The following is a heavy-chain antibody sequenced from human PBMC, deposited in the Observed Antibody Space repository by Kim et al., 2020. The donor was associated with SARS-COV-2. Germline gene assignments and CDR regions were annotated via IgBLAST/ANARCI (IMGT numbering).Heavy chain of an antibody. Sequence: ASVKVSCKVSGYTLTELSIHWVRQAPGKGLEWMGGFDPEDGETIYAQKFQGRVTMTEDTSTDTAYMELSSLRSEDTAVYYCATSFAAYYDSSGYSYYYGMDVWGQGTTVTVSS. V-gene: IGHV1-24*01. CDR2: FDPEDGET. J-gene: IGHJ6*02. D-gene: IGHD3-22*01. CDR3: ATSFAAYYDSSGYSYYYGMDV. CDR1: GYTLTELS.